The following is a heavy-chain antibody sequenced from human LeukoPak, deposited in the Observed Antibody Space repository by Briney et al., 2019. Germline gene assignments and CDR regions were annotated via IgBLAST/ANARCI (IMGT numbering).Heavy chain of an antibody. CDR2: INTHGSTT. V-gene: IGHV3-74*01. CDR3: TSDTFGEYDY. CDR1: GFTFSSYW. D-gene: IGHD3-10*01. Sequence: PGGSLRLSCAASGFTFSSYWMHWVRQAPGKGLVWVSRINTHGSTTSYADSVKGRFTISRDNAKNTLYLQMNSLRAEDTAVYYCTSDTFGEYDYWGQGTLVTVSS. J-gene: IGHJ4*02.